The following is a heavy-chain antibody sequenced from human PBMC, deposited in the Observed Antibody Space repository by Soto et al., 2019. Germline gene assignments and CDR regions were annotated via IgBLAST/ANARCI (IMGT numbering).Heavy chain of an antibody. CDR3: ARGEDDIVTGYFYYYGMDV. D-gene: IGHD3-9*01. J-gene: IGHJ6*02. V-gene: IGHV1-69*06. CDR2: IIPIFGTA. Sequence: QVQLVQSGAEVKKPGSSVKVSCKASGGTFSSYAISWVRQAPGQGLEWMGGIIPIFGTANYAQKFQGRVTITADKSTSTAYMELSSLRSEDTAVYYCARGEDDIVTGYFYYYGMDVWGQGTTVTVSS. CDR1: GGTFSSYA.